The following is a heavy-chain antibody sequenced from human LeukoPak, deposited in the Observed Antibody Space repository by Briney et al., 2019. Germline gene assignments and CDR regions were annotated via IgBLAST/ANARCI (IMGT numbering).Heavy chain of an antibody. CDR3: ARDYDYGFDN. CDR1: GFTLRTYL. D-gene: IGHD4-17*01. CDR2: IRGSGTT. J-gene: IGHJ4*02. V-gene: IGHV3-48*01. Sequence: PGGSLRLSCAASGFTLRTYLMNWVRPAPGKGLEWISHIRGSGTTDYADSVKGRFTISRDNAKTSLYLQLSSLRAEDTAVYYCARDYDYGFDNWGQGTLVTVSS.